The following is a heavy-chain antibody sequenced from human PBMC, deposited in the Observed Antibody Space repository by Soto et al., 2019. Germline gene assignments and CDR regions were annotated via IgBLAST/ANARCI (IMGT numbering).Heavy chain of an antibody. CDR2: IYYSGST. J-gene: IGHJ5*02. CDR3: ARHGSSSWYPDWFDP. D-gene: IGHD6-13*01. Sequence: QLQLQESGPGLVKPSETLSLTCTVSGGSISSSSYYWGWIRQPPGKGLEWIGSIYYSGSTYYNPSLKCRVTISVDTSKNQFALKLSSVTAADTAVYYGARHGSSSWYPDWFDPWGQGTLVTVSS. CDR1: GGSISSSSYY. V-gene: IGHV4-39*01.